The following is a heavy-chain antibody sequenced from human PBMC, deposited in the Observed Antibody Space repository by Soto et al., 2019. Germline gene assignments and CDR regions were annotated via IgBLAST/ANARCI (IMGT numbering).Heavy chain of an antibody. D-gene: IGHD2-2*01. J-gene: IGHJ3*02. CDR3: AKDWAGYCSSTSCSQDAFDI. CDR1: GFTFSSYA. CDR2: ISGSGGST. V-gene: IGHV3-23*01. Sequence: HPGGSLRLSCAASGFTFSSYAMSWVRQAPGKGLEWVSAISGSGGSTYYADSVKGRFTISRDNSKNTLYLQMNSLRAEDTAVYYCAKDWAGYCSSTSCSQDAFDIWGQGTMVTVSS.